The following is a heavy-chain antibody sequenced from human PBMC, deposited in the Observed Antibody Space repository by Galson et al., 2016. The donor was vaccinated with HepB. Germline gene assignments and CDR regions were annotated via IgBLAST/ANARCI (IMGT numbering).Heavy chain of an antibody. CDR1: GFTFSSYG. V-gene: IGHV3-33*06. D-gene: IGHD2-15*01. CDR2: IWYDGSNK. CDR3: AKAKYVLVNVNDAFDM. Sequence: SLRLSCAASGFTFSSYGMHWVRQAPGKGLEWVAVIWYDGSNKYYVDSVKGRFTISRDNSKNTLYLQMNSLRAEDTAVYYCAKAKYVLVNVNDAFDMWGHGTMVTVSS. J-gene: IGHJ3*02.